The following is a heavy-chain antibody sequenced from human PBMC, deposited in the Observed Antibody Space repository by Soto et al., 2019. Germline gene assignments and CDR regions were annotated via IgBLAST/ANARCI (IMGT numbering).Heavy chain of an antibody. CDR2: TYYRSKWNT. D-gene: IGHD3-22*01. CDR1: WDNFSSNIAA. Sequence: PSLTVSLTYAISWDNFSSNIAACNCIRQSPSRGLEWLGRTYYRSKWNTDYAVSVNSRITISPDTSKNQFSLQLKSVTPEDTGVYYCERDYYESGGYFDCWGQGNLVTVPS. V-gene: IGHV6-1*01. J-gene: IGHJ4*02. CDR3: ERDYYESGGYFDC.